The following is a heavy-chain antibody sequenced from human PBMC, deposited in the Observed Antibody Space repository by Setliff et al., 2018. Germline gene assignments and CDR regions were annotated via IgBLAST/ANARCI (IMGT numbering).Heavy chain of an antibody. CDR1: GYTFTRYG. CDR2: IIPIFGTA. J-gene: IGHJ4*02. V-gene: IGHV1-69*13. D-gene: IGHD1-26*01. Sequence: SVKVSCKASGYTFTRYGITWVRQAPGQGLEWMGGIIPIFGTAKYAQKFQGRVTITADQSTRTAYMELSSLRSEDTAVYYCAIPSSGNFYFDYWGQGTLVTVS. CDR3: AIPSSGNFYFDY.